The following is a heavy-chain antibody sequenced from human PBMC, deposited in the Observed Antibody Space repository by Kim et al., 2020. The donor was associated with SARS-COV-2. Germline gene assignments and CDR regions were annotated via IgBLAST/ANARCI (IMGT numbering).Heavy chain of an antibody. V-gene: IGHV1-3*01. J-gene: IGHJ4*02. CDR2: LNDVNDNT. Sequence: ASVKVSCKASGYMLSNHAMDWVRQAPGQRLEWMGRLNDVNDNTKYSQTVQGRVTITRDTSANTVYMELSSLRSEDTAVYYCARPCSDIINLRGVTDGGYWGQRTLSSVAS. CDR1: GYMLSNHA. CDR3: ARPCSDIINLRGVTDGGY. D-gene: IGHD3-10*01.